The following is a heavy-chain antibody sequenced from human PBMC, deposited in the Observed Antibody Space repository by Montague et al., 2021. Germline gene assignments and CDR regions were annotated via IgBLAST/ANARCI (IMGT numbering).Heavy chain of an antibody. D-gene: IGHD3-3*01. CDR3: ANFRQSVEMDV. CDR1: GFTISSWA. J-gene: IGHJ6*02. CDR2: INASGGKT. Sequence: SLRLSCAASGFTISSWAISWVRQAPGKGLECVSIINASGGKTHYADSVTGRFTISRDRSKNTLYLQMDSLRVEDTAVYYCANFRQSVEMDVWGQGTRVTVSS. V-gene: IGHV3-23*01.